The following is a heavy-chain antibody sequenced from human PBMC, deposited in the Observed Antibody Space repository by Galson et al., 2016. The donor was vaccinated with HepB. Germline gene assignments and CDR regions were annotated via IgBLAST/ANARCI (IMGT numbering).Heavy chain of an antibody. CDR1: GYTFTGSY. V-gene: IGHV1-2*02. D-gene: IGHD6-19*01. J-gene: IGHJ3*02. CDR2: LNPNNGGT. CDR3: ARGDQWLSPGNAFDI. Sequence: SVKVSCKASGYTFTGSYIHWLRQAPGQGLEWMGWLNPNNGGTNYAQKFQGRVTMTRDTSISTAYMDLSRLRSGDTAVYYCARGDQWLSPGNAFDIWGQGTTVIVSS.